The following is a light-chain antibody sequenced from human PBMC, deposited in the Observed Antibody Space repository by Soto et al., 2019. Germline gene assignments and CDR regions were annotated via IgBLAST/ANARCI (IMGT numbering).Light chain of an antibody. J-gene: IGLJ3*02. CDR3: SSYAGSNGVV. CDR2: EVI. Sequence: QSALTQPPSASGSPGQSVTISCAGTSSDVGDYDYVSWYQLHPCKAPKLLIYEVIKWPSGVPDRFSGSKTGNTASLTVSGLQAEDEADYYCSSYAGSNGVVFGGGTKLTVL. V-gene: IGLV2-8*01. CDR1: SSDVGDYDY.